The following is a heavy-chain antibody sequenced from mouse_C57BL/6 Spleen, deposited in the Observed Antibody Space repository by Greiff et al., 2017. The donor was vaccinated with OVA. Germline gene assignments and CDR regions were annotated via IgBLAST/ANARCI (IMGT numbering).Heavy chain of an antibody. V-gene: IGHV1-18*01. CDR2: INPNNGGT. J-gene: IGHJ3*01. Sequence: EVQLQQSGPELVKPGASVKIPCKASGYTFTDYNMDWVKQSHGKSLEWIGDINPNNGGTIYNQKFKGKATLTVDKSSSTAYMELSSLTSEYPAVYYGAREGSSYLFDYWGQGTLVTVSA. D-gene: IGHD1-1*01. CDR3: AREGSSYLFDY. CDR1: GYTFTDYN.